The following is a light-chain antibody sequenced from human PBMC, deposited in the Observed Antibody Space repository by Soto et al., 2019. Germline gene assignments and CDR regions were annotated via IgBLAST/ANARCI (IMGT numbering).Light chain of an antibody. J-gene: IGLJ2*01. Sequence: QSALTQPPSASGTPGQRVTISCSGSSSNIGTNTVNWYQQLPGSAPQLLLYSTNQRPSGVPGRFSGYKSVTSASLAISGLQSDDGADYYCAAWDGSLNVVLFGGGTQVTVL. CDR2: STN. CDR1: SSNIGTNT. CDR3: AAWDGSLNVVL. V-gene: IGLV1-44*01.